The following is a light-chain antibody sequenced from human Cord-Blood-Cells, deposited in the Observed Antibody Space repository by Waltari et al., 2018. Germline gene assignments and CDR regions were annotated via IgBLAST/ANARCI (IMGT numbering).Light chain of an antibody. CDR3: QQSYSTPYT. J-gene: IGKJ2*01. Sequence: DIQMTQSPSSLSASVGASATISSRASQSISSYLNWYQQKPGKAPKRLIYAASSLQSGVPSRFSGSGSGTDFTLTISSLQPEDFATYYCQQSYSTPYTCGQGTKLEIK. CDR1: QSISSY. V-gene: IGKV1-39*01. CDR2: AAS.